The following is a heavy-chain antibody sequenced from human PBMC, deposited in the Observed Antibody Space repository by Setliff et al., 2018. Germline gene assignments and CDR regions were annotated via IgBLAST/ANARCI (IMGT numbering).Heavy chain of an antibody. J-gene: IGHJ3*02. CDR1: GGTFSSYA. V-gene: IGHV1-69*05. CDR3: ARAMRSGSNYGRPHAFDI. CDR2: IIPIFGTA. D-gene: IGHD4-4*01. Sequence: GASVKVSCKASGGTFSSYAISWVRQAPGQGLEWMGGIIPIFGTANYAQKFQGRVTITTDESTSTAYMELSSLRSEDTAVYYCARAMRSGSNYGRPHAFDIWGQGTMVTVSS.